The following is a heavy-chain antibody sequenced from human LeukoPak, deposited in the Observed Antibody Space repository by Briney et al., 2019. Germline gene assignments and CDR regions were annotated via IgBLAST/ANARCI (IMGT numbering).Heavy chain of an antibody. CDR3: ARSLRKQPADFDY. Sequence: GGSLRLSCAASGFTFSDYYMSWIRQAPGKGLEWVSYISSSGSTIYYADSVKGRFTISRDNAKNSLYLQMNSLRAEDTAVYYCARSLRKQPADFDYWGQGTLVTVSP. CDR1: GFTFSDYY. J-gene: IGHJ4*02. CDR2: ISSSGSTI. D-gene: IGHD6-13*01. V-gene: IGHV3-11*01.